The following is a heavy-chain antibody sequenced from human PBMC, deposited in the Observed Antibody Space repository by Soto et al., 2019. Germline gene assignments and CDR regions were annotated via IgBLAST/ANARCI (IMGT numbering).Heavy chain of an antibody. Sequence: SETLSLTCTVSGGSVTNSSYYWGWIRQSPGKGLEWIGSVYYRGRSYSKSSVKSRVTISVDTSKNQFSLNLNSVTASDTAVYFCVSQRTTVITKAYFDDWGPGALVTVSS. J-gene: IGHJ4*02. CDR2: VYYRGRS. V-gene: IGHV4-39*01. CDR1: GGSVTNSSYY. D-gene: IGHD4-4*01. CDR3: VSQRTTVITKAYFDD.